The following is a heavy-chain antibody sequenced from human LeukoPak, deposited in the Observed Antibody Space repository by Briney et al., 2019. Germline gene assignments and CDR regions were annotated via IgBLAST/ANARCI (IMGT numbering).Heavy chain of an antibody. CDR2: ISYDGINK. D-gene: IGHD2-2*01. J-gene: IGHJ4*02. CDR1: GFTFSTYV. Sequence: GGSLRLSCAASGFTFSTYVMHWVRQAPGKGLEWVAVISYDGINKYYADSGKGRFTISRDNSKNTLYLQMNSLRAKDTAVYYCARDRPLGYCSTTSCLGYFDYWGQGTLVTVSS. V-gene: IGHV3-30-3*01. CDR3: ARDRPLGYCSTTSCLGYFDY.